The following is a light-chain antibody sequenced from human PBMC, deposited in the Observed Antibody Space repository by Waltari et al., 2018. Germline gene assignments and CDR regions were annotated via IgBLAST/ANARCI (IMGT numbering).Light chain of an antibody. J-gene: IGLJ2*01. Sequence: QSALTQPASVSGSPGQSITISCTGTSSDVGGYNYVSWYQHHPGNAPKLIIYDVSRWPSGVSNRFSGSKSGNTASLTISGLQAEDDADYYCSSYAGYSAVVFGGGTKVTVL. CDR2: DVS. V-gene: IGLV2-14*03. CDR1: SSDVGGYNY. CDR3: SSYAGYSAVV.